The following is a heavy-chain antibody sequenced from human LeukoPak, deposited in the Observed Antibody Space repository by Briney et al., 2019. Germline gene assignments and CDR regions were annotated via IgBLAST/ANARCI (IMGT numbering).Heavy chain of an antibody. CDR1: GFTFSSYA. J-gene: IGHJ4*02. CDR3: AKDTILTGKFDY. D-gene: IGHD3-9*01. CDR2: ISGSGGST. Sequence: GGSLRLSCAASGFTFSSYAMSWVRQAPGKGLEWVSAISGSGGSTYYANSVKGRFTISRDNSKNTLYLQMNSLRAEDTAVYYCAKDTILTGKFDYWGQGTLVTVSS. V-gene: IGHV3-23*01.